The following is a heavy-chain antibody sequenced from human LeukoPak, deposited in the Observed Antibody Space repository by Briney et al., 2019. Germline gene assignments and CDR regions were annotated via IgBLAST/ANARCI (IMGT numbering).Heavy chain of an antibody. D-gene: IGHD6-13*01. V-gene: IGHV3-21*01. CDR1: GFTFSSYS. CDR3: ASKGSSWSYAFDI. CDR2: ISSSSSYI. Sequence: PGGSLRLSCAASGFTFSSYSMNWVRQAPGKGLEWVSSISSSSSYIYYADSVKGRFTISRDNAKNSLYLQMNSLRAEDTAVYYCASKGSSWSYAFDIWGQGTMATVSS. J-gene: IGHJ3*02.